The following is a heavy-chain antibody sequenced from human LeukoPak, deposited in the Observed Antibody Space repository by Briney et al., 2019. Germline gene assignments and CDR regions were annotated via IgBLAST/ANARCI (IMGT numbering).Heavy chain of an antibody. J-gene: IGHJ4*02. CDR3: ARIRPNYDYVWGSYDY. CDR2: IDWDDDK. CDR1: GFSLSTSGMC. Sequence: SGPTLVNPTQTLTLTCTFSGFSLSTSGMCVSWIRQPPGKALEWLALIDWDDDKYYSTSLKTRLTISQDTSKNQVVLTMTNMDPVDTATYYCARIRPNYDYVWGSYDYWGQGTLVTVSS. D-gene: IGHD3-16*01. V-gene: IGHV2-70*01.